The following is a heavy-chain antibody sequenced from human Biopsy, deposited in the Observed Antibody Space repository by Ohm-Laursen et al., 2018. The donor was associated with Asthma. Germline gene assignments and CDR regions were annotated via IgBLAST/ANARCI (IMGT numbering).Heavy chain of an antibody. D-gene: IGHD6-19*01. Sequence: SLRLSCTASRFTYEMHWVRQAPGTGLEWVAVISYDGSSIYYADSVKGRFTISRDNSKNTLSLQMNSLTAEDTAVYYFAREGVAGTHIEDWGQGTLVTVSS. CDR2: ISYDGSSI. J-gene: IGHJ4*02. CDR3: AREGVAGTHIED. CDR1: RFTYE. V-gene: IGHV3-30-3*01.